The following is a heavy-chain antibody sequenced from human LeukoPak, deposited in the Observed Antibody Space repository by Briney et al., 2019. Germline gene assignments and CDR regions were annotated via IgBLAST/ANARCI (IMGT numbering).Heavy chain of an antibody. Sequence: GGSLRLSCAASGFTFSSYAMSWVRQAPGKGLEWVSAISGSGSSTYYADSVKGRFTISRDNSKNTLYPQMNSLRAEDTAVYYCAKGLYTVTTYYFDYWGQGTLVTVSS. CDR2: ISGSGSST. CDR3: AKGLYTVTTYYFDY. D-gene: IGHD4-17*01. CDR1: GFTFSSYA. V-gene: IGHV3-23*01. J-gene: IGHJ4*02.